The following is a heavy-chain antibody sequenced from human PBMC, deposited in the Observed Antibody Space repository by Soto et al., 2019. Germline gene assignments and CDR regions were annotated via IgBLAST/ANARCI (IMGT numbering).Heavy chain of an antibody. V-gene: IGHV1-18*01. CDR3: ARARYSSGWATLSRYMDV. D-gene: IGHD6-19*01. CDR2: ISAYNGNT. J-gene: IGHJ6*03. Sequence: ASVKVSCKASGYTFTSYGISWVRQAPGQGLEWMGWISAYNGNTNYAQKLQGRVTMTTDTSTSTAYMELRSLRSDDTAVYYCARARYSSGWATLSRYMDVWGKGTTVTVSS. CDR1: GYTFTSYG.